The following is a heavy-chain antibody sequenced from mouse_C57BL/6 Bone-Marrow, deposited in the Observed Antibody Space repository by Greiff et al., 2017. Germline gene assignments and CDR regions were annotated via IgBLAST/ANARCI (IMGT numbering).Heavy chain of an antibody. V-gene: IGHV1-66*01. D-gene: IGHD2-3*01. Sequence: VQLQQSGPELVKPGASVKISCKASGYSFTSYYIHWVKQRPGQGLEWIGWIYPGSGNTKYNEKFKGKATLTADTSSSTAYMQLSSLTSEDSAVYYCASIYYAPGLAYWGQGTLVTVSA. CDR1: GYSFTSYY. CDR2: IYPGSGNT. CDR3: ASIYYAPGLAY. J-gene: IGHJ3*01.